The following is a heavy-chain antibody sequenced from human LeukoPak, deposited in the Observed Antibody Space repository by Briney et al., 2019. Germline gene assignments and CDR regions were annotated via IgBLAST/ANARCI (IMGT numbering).Heavy chain of an antibody. Sequence: ASVKVSCKASGYAFTSYGISWVRQAPGQGLEWMGFINPSDGSTYYVQRFQGRVAMTSDTSTSTVYMELSGLRSEDTALYFCARDSWGGFLDWGQGTLVTVSS. CDR1: GYAFTSYG. CDR3: ARDSWGGFLD. D-gene: IGHD3-16*01. V-gene: IGHV1-46*01. J-gene: IGHJ4*02. CDR2: INPSDGST.